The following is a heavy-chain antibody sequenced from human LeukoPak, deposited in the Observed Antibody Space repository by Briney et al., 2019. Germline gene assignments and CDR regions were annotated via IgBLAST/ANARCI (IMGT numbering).Heavy chain of an antibody. D-gene: IGHD6-13*01. J-gene: IGHJ3*02. V-gene: IGHV4-39*07. CDR3: ARRARRIAAAGNFGAFDI. CDR1: GGSISSSSYY. CDR2: IYYSGST. Sequence: SETLSLTCTVSGGSISSSSYYWGWIRQPPGKGLEWIGSIYYSGSTYYNPSLKSRVTISVDTSKNQFSLKLSSVTAADTAVYYCARRARRIAAAGNFGAFDIWGQGTMVTVSS.